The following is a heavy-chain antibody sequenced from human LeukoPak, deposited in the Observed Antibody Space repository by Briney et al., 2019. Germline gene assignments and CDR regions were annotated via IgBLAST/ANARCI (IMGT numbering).Heavy chain of an antibody. V-gene: IGHV1-2*02. Sequence: ASVKVSCKASGYTFTIYYMHWVRQAPGQGLEWMGIINPSGGSTNYAQKFQGRVTMTRDTSISTAYMELSRLRSDDTAVYYCARVSYYGSGSYSNFDYWGQGTLVTVSS. J-gene: IGHJ4*02. CDR3: ARVSYYGSGSYSNFDY. CDR2: INPSGGST. D-gene: IGHD3-10*01. CDR1: GYTFTIYY.